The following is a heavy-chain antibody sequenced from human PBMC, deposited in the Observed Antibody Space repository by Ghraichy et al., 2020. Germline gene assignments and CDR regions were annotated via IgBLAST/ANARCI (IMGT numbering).Heavy chain of an antibody. CDR3: ARRIVGNPPYLDY. D-gene: IGHD1-26*01. Sequence: GESLNISCAVSGFTFSTFAMRWVRQPPGKGLEWVSRIRDGGGTKYYADSVKGRFTISRDNSENTLSLQMNRLRAEDTAVYYYARRIVGNPPYLDYWGQGTLVTVSS. CDR2: IRDGGGTK. J-gene: IGHJ4*02. V-gene: IGHV3-23*01. CDR1: GFTFSTFA.